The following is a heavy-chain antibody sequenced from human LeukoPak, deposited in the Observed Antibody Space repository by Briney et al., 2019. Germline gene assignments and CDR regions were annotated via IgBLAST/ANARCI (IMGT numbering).Heavy chain of an antibody. CDR1: GGSVTTYY. D-gene: IGHD3-10*01. Sequence: SETLSLTCTVSGGSVTTYYWGWIRQTPVKGLEWIGYIHYSGSTNYNPSLKSRVTISVETSKNQFSLELSSVTAADTAVYYCARIDYYGSRNYYKHDFWGQGTLVTVSS. CDR3: ARIDYYGSRNYYKHDF. J-gene: IGHJ4*02. CDR2: IHYSGST. V-gene: IGHV4-59*02.